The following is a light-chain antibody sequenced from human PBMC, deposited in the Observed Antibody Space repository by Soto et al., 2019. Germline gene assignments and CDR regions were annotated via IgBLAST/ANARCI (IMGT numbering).Light chain of an antibody. CDR2: DVG. CDR1: SSDVGEYKY. Sequence: QSALTQPASVSGSPGQSITISCTESSSDVGEYKYVSWYQQHPGTAPRLIIYDVGNRPSGVSNRFSGSKSGSTASLTISGLQDEDEADYYCSAYTTSIALYVFGAGTKVTVL. J-gene: IGLJ1*01. V-gene: IGLV2-14*03. CDR3: SAYTTSIALYV.